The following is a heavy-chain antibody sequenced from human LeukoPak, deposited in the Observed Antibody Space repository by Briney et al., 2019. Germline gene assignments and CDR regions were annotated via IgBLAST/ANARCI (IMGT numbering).Heavy chain of an antibody. V-gene: IGHV4-59*01. CDR1: GGSISSYY. J-gene: IGHJ3*02. Sequence: PSETLSLTCTVSGGSISSYYWSWIRQPPGKGLEWIGYIYYSVSTNYNPPLKSRVTIAVDSSKNQFSLKLSSVTAADTAVYYCARGLLDGYTHPAAFDIWGQGTMVTVSS. CDR2: IYYSVST. CDR3: ARGLLDGYTHPAAFDI. D-gene: IGHD5-24*01.